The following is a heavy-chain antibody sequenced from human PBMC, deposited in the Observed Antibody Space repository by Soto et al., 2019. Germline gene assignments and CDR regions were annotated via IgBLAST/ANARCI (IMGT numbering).Heavy chain of an antibody. CDR3: ARIASAGRGWDV. J-gene: IGHJ6*02. Sequence: EVQLVESGGGLVQPGGSLRLSCIDFGFTFSNYWMSWVRQAPVKGLEWVGNIKQDGREKNYVDSVKGRVTISRDNAKNSLYLQMNSLRAEDTAVYYCARIASAGRGWDVWGQGTTVVVSS. D-gene: IGHD6-25*01. CDR1: GFTFSNYW. V-gene: IGHV3-7*01. CDR2: IKQDGREK.